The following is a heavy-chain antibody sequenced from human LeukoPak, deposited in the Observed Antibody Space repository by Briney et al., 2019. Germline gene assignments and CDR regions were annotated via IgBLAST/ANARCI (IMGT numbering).Heavy chain of an antibody. D-gene: IGHD2-15*01. V-gene: IGHV3-13*01. CDR1: GFTFSSYD. Sequence: GGSLRLSCAASGFTFSSYDMHWVRQATGKGLEWVSVIGSAGDTYYPGSVKGRFTVSRENGKNSLYLQMNSLRAEDTAVYYCAKLLVEGYFDYWGQGTLVTVSS. CDR3: AKLLVEGYFDY. CDR2: IGSAGDT. J-gene: IGHJ4*02.